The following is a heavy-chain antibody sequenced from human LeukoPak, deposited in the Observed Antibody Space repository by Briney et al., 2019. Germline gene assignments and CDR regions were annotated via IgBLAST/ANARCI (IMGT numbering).Heavy chain of an antibody. D-gene: IGHD1-26*01. V-gene: IGHV4-31*03. J-gene: IGHJ4*02. CDR3: ARVPALYSESYDFDY. Sequence: SETLSLTCTVSGGSISSGGYYWSWTRQHPGKGLEWIGYIYYSGSTYYNPSLKSRVTISVDTSKNQFSLKLSSVTAADTAVYYCARVPALYSESYDFDYWGQGTLVTVSS. CDR1: GGSISSGGYY. CDR2: IYYSGST.